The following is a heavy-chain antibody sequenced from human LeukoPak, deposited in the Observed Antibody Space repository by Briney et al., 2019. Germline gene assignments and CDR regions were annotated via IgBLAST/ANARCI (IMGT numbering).Heavy chain of an antibody. CDR3: ARVGSSWQYYYYYYMDV. J-gene: IGHJ6*03. CDR1: GGSTSSSSYY. D-gene: IGHD6-13*01. V-gene: IGHV4-39*07. CDR2: IYYSGST. Sequence: SETLSLTCTVSGGSTSSSSYYWGWIRQPPGKGLEWIGSIYYSGSTYYNPSLKSRVTISVDTSKNQFSLKLSSVTAADTAVYYCARVGSSWQYYYYYYMDVWGKGTTVTVSS.